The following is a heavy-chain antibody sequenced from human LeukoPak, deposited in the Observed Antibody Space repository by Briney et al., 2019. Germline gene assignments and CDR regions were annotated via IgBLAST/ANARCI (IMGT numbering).Heavy chain of an antibody. CDR2: INHSGST. CDR1: GGSFSGYY. D-gene: IGHD6-19*01. V-gene: IGHV4-34*01. Sequence: SETLSLTCAVYGGSFSGYYWSWIRQPPGKGLEWIGEINHSGSTNYNPSLKSRVTISVDTSKNQFSLKLSSVTAADAAVYYCATDTSSGWYGWFDPWGQGTLVTVSS. J-gene: IGHJ5*02. CDR3: ATDTSSGWYGWFDP.